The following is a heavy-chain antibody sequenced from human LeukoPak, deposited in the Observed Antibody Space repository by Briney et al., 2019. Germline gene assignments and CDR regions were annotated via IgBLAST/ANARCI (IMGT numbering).Heavy chain of an antibody. J-gene: IGHJ6*02. CDR1: GFTFSSYG. CDR2: ISYDGSNK. D-gene: IGHD2-21*02. Sequence: GRSLRLSCAASGFTFSSYGMHWVRQAPGKGLEWVAVISYDGSNKYYADSAKGRFTISRDNSKNTLYLQMNSLRAEDTAVYYCAKATVEGDPYYYYYGMDVWGQGTTVTVSS. V-gene: IGHV3-30*18. CDR3: AKATVEGDPYYYYYGMDV.